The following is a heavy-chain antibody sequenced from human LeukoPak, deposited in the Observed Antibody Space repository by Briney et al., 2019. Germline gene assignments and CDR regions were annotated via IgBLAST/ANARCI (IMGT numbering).Heavy chain of an antibody. CDR3: ATRDVVVTARLYTDYYGMDV. CDR1: GFTVSSNY. D-gene: IGHD2-21*02. V-gene: IGHV3-66*01. J-gene: IGHJ6*02. Sequence: QTGGSLRLSCAASGFTVSSNYMSWVRQAPGKGLEWVSVIYSGGSTYYADSVKGRFTISRDNSKNTLYLQMNSLRAEDTAVYYCATRDVVVTARLYTDYYGMDVWGQGTTVTVSS. CDR2: IYSGGST.